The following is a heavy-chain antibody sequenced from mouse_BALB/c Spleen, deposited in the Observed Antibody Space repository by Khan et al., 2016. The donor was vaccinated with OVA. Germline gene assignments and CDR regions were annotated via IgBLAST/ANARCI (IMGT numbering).Heavy chain of an antibody. Sequence: VELVESGPGLVAPSQSLSITCTVSGFSLTSYGVNWVRQPPGKGLEWLGVIWGDGSTNYHSTLMSRLSLSQDYSQRQGFLQLDSLQTYDTATYFCAKWGTANYYAMDYWGQGTSVTVSS. D-gene: IGHD1-2*01. V-gene: IGHV2-3*01. CDR2: IWGDGST. J-gene: IGHJ4*01. CDR1: GFSLTSYG. CDR3: AKWGTANYYAMDY.